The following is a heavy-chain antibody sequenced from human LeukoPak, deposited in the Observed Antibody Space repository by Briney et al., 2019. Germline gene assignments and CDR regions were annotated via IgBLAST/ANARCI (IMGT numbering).Heavy chain of an antibody. CDR2: ISASNGNT. D-gene: IGHD2-15*01. CDR3: ARGYCSGGSCQKFDY. Sequence: GASVKVSCKASGYTFINYGVTWVRQASGQGLEWMGWISASNGNTNYAQKLQGRVTMTTETSTSTAYMELRSLRSDDTAVYYCARGYCSGGSCQKFDYWGQGTLVTVSS. V-gene: IGHV1-18*01. CDR1: GYTFINYG. J-gene: IGHJ4*02.